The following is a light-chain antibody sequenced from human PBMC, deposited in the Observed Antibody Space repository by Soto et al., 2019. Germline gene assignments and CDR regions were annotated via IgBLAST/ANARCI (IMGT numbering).Light chain of an antibody. V-gene: IGLV2-14*01. CDR2: EVS. J-gene: IGLJ1*01. CDR1: SSDVGGYQY. Sequence: QSALTQPASVSGSPGQSVTISCTGTSSDVGGYQYVSWYQQHPGKAPKLMIYEVSNRPSGVSNRFSGSKSGNTASLTIPGLQAEDEADYYCSSYTTSRTLLYVFGTGTKLTVL. CDR3: SSYTTSRTLLYV.